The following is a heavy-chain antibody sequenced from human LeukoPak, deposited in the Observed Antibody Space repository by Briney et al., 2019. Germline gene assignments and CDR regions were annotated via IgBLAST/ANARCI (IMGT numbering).Heavy chain of an antibody. CDR1: GFTFSIYW. CDR2: IKQDGSEK. Sequence: GGSLRLSCAASGFTFSIYWMSWVRLAPGKGLEWVANIKQDGSEKYYVDSVRGGFSISRDNSKNSLYLQMNSLRADDTAVYYCARVITVYNVYEEVAEYFQYWGQGTLVTVSS. CDR3: ARVITVYNVYEEVAEYFQY. D-gene: IGHD5/OR15-5a*01. V-gene: IGHV3-7*01. J-gene: IGHJ1*01.